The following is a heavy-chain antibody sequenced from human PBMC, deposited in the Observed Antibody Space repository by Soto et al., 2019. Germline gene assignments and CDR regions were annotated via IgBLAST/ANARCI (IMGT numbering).Heavy chain of an antibody. V-gene: IGHV1-18*01. CDR2: ISAYNGNT. J-gene: IGHJ6*02. CDR1: GYTFTSYG. D-gene: IGHD2-2*01. CDR3: ARGGGGSNSCPRCRYYYYGMDV. Sequence: QVQLVQSGAEVKKPGASVKVSCKASGYTFTSYGISWVRQTPGQGLEWMGWISAYNGNTNYAQKIQGRVTMTTDTSRSTAYMELRSLRSDDTDVYYWARGGGGSNSCPRCRYYYYGMDVWGQGTTVTVSS.